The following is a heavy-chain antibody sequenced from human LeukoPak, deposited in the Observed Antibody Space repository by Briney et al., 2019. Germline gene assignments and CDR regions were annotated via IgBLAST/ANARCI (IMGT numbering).Heavy chain of an antibody. CDR3: TTLEEIVATIMGY. D-gene: IGHD5-12*01. J-gene: IGHJ4*02. Sequence: PGGSLRLSCAASGFTFSNAWMSWVRQAPGKGLEWVGRIKSKTDGGTTDYAAPVKGRFTISRDDSKNTLYLQMNSLKTEDTAVYYCTTLEEIVATIMGYWGQGTLVTVSS. CDR1: GFTFSNAW. CDR2: IKSKTDGGTT. V-gene: IGHV3-15*01.